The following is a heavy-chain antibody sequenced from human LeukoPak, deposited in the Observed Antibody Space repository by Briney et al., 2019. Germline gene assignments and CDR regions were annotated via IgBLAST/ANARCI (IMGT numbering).Heavy chain of an antibody. CDR2: ISYDGSNK. J-gene: IGHJ6*02. CDR3: ARELVVPAAISYVYYYYGMDV. CDR1: GFTFSSYA. D-gene: IGHD2-2*01. Sequence: GRSLRLSCAASGFTFSSYAMHWVRQAPGKGLEWVAVISYDGSNKYYADSVKGRFTIPRDNSKNTLYLQMNSLRAEDTAVYYCARELVVPAAISYVYYYYGMDVWGQGTTVTVSS. V-gene: IGHV3-30-3*01.